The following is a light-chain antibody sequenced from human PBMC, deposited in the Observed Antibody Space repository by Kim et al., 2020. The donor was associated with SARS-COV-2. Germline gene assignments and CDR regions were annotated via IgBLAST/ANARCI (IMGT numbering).Light chain of an antibody. CDR3: QQSYKTPFS. J-gene: IGKJ2*03. Sequence: SASVGDRVTIPCRASQSISNYLNWYQQEPGKAPKLLIYAASSLQSGVSSRFSGSGSGTDFTLTIGSLQPEDFATYFCQQSYKTPFSFGQGTKLEIK. V-gene: IGKV1-39*01. CDR1: QSISNY. CDR2: AAS.